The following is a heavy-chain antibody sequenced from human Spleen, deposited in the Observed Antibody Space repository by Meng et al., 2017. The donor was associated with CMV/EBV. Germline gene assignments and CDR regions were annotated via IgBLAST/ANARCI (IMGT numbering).Heavy chain of an antibody. Sequence: QLEQRHPGLLTLYAPLSPTCTGCVGSMTSFDCVWSWHPAGTGLELIGRIYTSGSTNYNHSLKSRVTMSVATSKTQFSLKLSSVSAADTAVYYCARSLGIAARRDWFDPWGQGTLVTVSS. CDR1: VGSMTSFD. CDR3: ARSLGIAARRDWFDP. V-gene: IGHV4-4*07. J-gene: IGHJ5*02. CDR2: IYTSGST. D-gene: IGHD6-13*01.